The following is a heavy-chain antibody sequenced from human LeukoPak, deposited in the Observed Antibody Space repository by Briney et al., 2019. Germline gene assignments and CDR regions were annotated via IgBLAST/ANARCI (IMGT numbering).Heavy chain of an antibody. CDR3: ARDSYYYDSSVDY. CDR2: ISYDGSNK. CDR1: GFTFSSYA. V-gene: IGHV3-30*01. D-gene: IGHD3-22*01. Sequence: GGSLRLSCAASGFTFSSYAMHWVRQAPGKGLEWVAVISYDGSNKYYADSVKGRFTISRDNSKNTLYLQMNSLRAEDTAAYYCARDSYYYDSSVDYWGQGTLVTVSS. J-gene: IGHJ4*02.